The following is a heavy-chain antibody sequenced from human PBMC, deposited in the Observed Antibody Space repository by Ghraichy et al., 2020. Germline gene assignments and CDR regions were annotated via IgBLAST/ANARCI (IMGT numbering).Heavy chain of an antibody. Sequence: SETLSLTCTVSGGSISSGGYYWSWIRQHPGKGLEWIGYIYYSGSTYYNPSLKSRVTISVDTSKNQFSLKLSSVTAADTAVYYCARVQVSGDHTPQRAFDIWGQGTMVTVSS. V-gene: IGHV4-31*02. CDR1: GGSISSGGYY. CDR3: ARVQVSGDHTPQRAFDI. J-gene: IGHJ3*02. D-gene: IGHD2-21*02. CDR2: IYYSGST.